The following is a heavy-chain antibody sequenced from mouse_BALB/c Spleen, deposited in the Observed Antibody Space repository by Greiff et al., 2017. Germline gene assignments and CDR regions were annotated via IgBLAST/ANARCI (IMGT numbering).Heavy chain of an antibody. J-gene: IGHJ2*01. V-gene: IGHV5-6-4*01. CDR2: ISSGGSYT. CDR1: GFTFSSYT. CDR3: TREGDWDNFDY. Sequence: EVKLVESGGGLVKPGGSLKLSCAASGFTFSSYTMYWVRQTPEKRLEWVATISSGGSYTYYPDSVKGRFTISRDNAKNTLYLQMSSLKSEDTAMYYCTREGDWDNFDYWGQGTTLTVSS. D-gene: IGHD4-1*01.